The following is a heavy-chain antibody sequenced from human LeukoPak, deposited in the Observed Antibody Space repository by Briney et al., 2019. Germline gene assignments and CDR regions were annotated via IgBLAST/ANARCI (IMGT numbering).Heavy chain of an antibody. Sequence: GGSLRLSCAASGFTFSSYAMSWVRQAPGKGLEWVSAISGSGGSTYYADSVKGRFTISRDNSKNTLYLQMSSLRAEDTAVYYCARDTPATNTRYFDYWGQGTLVTVSS. D-gene: IGHD2-15*01. CDR2: ISGSGGST. V-gene: IGHV3-23*01. CDR1: GFTFSSYA. J-gene: IGHJ4*02. CDR3: ARDTPATNTRYFDY.